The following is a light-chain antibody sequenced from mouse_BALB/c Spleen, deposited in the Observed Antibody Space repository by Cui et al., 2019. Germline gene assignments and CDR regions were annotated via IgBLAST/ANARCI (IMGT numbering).Light chain of an antibody. Sequence: QIVLTQSPAIMSASPGEKVTMTCSASSSVSYMYWYQQKPGSSPSLLIYDTSNLASGVPVRFSGSGSGTSYSLTISRMEAEDAATYYCQQWSSYPRTFGGGTKLEIK. CDR2: DTS. J-gene: IGKJ1*01. V-gene: IGKV4-55*01. CDR1: SSVSY. CDR3: QQWSSYPRT.